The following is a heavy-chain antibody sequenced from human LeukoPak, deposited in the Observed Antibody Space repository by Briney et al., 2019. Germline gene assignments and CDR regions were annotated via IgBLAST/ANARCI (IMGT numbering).Heavy chain of an antibody. Sequence: ASVKVSCKASGYTFTGYYMHWARQAPGQGLEWMGWINPNSGGTNYAQKFQGRVTMTRDTSISTAYMELSRLRSDDTVVYYCARESDQLLPYFDYWGQGTLVTVSS. D-gene: IGHD2-2*01. V-gene: IGHV1-2*02. CDR2: INPNSGGT. J-gene: IGHJ4*02. CDR1: GYTFTGYY. CDR3: ARESDQLLPYFDY.